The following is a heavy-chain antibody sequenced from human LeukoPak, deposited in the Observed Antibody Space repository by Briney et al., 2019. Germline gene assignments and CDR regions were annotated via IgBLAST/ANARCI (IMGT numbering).Heavy chain of an antibody. CDR3: ARVGMVGPVDY. J-gene: IGHJ4*02. CDR1: GGSFSGYY. Sequence: SETLSLTCAVYGGSFSGYYWSWIRQPPGKGLEWIGEINHSGSTNYNPSLKSRVTISVDTSKNQFSLKLSSVTAADTAVYYCARVGMVGPVDYWGQGTLVTVSS. V-gene: IGHV4-34*01. D-gene: IGHD1-26*01. CDR2: INHSGST.